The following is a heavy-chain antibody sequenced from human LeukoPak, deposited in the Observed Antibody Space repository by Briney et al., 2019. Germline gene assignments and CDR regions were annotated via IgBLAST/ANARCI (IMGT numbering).Heavy chain of an antibody. CDR3: ARNADIVVVPAAMDFDY. CDR2: INTNTGNP. J-gene: IGHJ4*02. CDR1: GYTFTNYA. Sequence: ASVKVSCKASGYTFTNYAMNWVRQAPGQGLEWMGWINTNTGNPTYAQGFTGRFVFSLDTSVSTAYLQISSLKAEDTAVYYCARNADIVVVPAAMDFDYWGQGTLVTVSS. V-gene: IGHV7-4-1*02. D-gene: IGHD2-2*01.